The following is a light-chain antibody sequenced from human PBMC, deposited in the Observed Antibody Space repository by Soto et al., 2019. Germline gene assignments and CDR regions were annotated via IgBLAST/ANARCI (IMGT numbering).Light chain of an antibody. Sequence: EIVLTQSPGTLSLSPGERATLSCRASQSVSSSYLAWYQQKPGQAPRLLIYGASGRATGIPDRFSGSGSGTDFTLTISRPEPEDFAVYYCQQYGSSPGITFGQGTRLEIK. CDR2: GAS. CDR3: QQYGSSPGIT. CDR1: QSVSSSY. V-gene: IGKV3-20*01. J-gene: IGKJ5*01.